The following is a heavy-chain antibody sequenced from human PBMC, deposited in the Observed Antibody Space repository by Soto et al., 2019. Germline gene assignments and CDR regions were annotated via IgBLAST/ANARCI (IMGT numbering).Heavy chain of an antibody. V-gene: IGHV1-8*01. J-gene: IGHJ4*02. CDR3: ARAYCDGDCYVDY. CDR1: GYTFTSYD. CDR2: INPNSGNT. D-gene: IGHD2-21*02. Sequence: QVQLVQSGAEVKKPGASVKVSCKASGYTFTSYDLNWVRQATAQGLEWMGWINPNSGNTGYAQNFQGRVTMTRDTSMSTAYMELSSLRSEDTAVYYCARAYCDGDCYVDYWVQGTLVTVSS.